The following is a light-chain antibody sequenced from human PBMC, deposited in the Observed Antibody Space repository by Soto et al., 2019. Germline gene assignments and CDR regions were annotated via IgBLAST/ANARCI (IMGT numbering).Light chain of an antibody. Sequence: QSALTQPASVSGSPGQSITISCTGTSSDVGGHNYVSWYQQHPGKAPQLMIYDVSNRPSGVSNRFSGSKSGNTASLTISGLQAEDEADYYCSSYTTSSTRVFGPGTKLTVL. J-gene: IGLJ1*01. CDR1: SSDVGGHNY. CDR3: SSYTTSSTRV. CDR2: DVS. V-gene: IGLV2-14*01.